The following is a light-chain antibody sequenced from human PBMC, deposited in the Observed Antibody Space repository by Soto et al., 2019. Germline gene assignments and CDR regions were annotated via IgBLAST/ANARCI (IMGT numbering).Light chain of an antibody. CDR1: QSVSSN. J-gene: IGKJ3*01. Sequence: EIVMTQSPATLSVSPGERATLSCRASQSVSSNLAWYQQKPGQAPRLLIYGASTRATGIPARFSGSGSGTEFTLTISSLQSEDFAVYYCQQDNNWPPEEFTFGPGTKVDIK. CDR3: QQDNNWPPEEFT. V-gene: IGKV3-15*01. CDR2: GAS.